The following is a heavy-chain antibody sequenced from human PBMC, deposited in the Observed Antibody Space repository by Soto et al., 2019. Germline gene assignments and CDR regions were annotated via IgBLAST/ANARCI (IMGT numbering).Heavy chain of an antibody. Sequence: GGSLRLSCSASGFTFSNYAMHWVRQAPGKGLEYVSAISSNGGSTYYADSVKGRFTISRDNSKNTLYLQMSSLRTEDTAVYYCVKAVFSGYYYVPFDYWGQGTLVTVSS. V-gene: IGHV3-64D*06. CDR2: ISSNGGST. D-gene: IGHD3-22*01. CDR1: GFTFSNYA. CDR3: VKAVFSGYYYVPFDY. J-gene: IGHJ4*02.